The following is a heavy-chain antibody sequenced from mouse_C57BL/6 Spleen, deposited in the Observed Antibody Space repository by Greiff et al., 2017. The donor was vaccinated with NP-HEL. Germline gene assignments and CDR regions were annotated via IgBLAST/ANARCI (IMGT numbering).Heavy chain of an antibody. CDR3: ASYGYDGAWFAY. D-gene: IGHD2-2*01. Sequence: QVQLKESGAELVMPGASVKLSCKASGYTFTSYWMHWVKQRPGQGLEWIGEIDPSDSYTNYNQKFKGKSTLNVDKSSVTAYMQLSSLTSEDSAVYYCASYGYDGAWFAYWGQGTLDTVSA. J-gene: IGHJ3*01. CDR1: GYTFTSYW. CDR2: IDPSDSYT. V-gene: IGHV1-69*01.